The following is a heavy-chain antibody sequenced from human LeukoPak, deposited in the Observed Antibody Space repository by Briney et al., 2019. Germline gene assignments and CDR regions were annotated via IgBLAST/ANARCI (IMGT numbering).Heavy chain of an antibody. D-gene: IGHD3-22*01. CDR1: GGSISSYY. J-gene: IGHJ5*02. CDR3: ARDYYDSSGYYYWGDSGHWFDP. Sequence: SQTPSLTCSVSGGSISSYYWSWIRQPPGKGLEWIGYIYYSGSSNYNPSLKSRVTISVDTSKNQFSLKLSSVTAADTAVYYCARDYYDSSGYYYWGDSGHWFDPWGQGTLVTVSS. CDR2: IYYSGSS. V-gene: IGHV4-59*01.